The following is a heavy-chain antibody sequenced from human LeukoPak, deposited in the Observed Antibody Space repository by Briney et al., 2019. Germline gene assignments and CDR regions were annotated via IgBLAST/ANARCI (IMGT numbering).Heavy chain of an antibody. CDR1: GYTFTGYY. Sequence: ASVKVSCKASGYTFTGYYMHWVRQAPGQGLEWMGWINPNSGGTNYAQKFQGRVTMTRGTSISTAYMELSRLRSDDTAVYYCARAFYFSSSWHLDYWGQGTLVTVSS. CDR2: INPNSGGT. J-gene: IGHJ4*02. CDR3: ARAFYFSSSWHLDY. V-gene: IGHV1-2*02. D-gene: IGHD6-13*01.